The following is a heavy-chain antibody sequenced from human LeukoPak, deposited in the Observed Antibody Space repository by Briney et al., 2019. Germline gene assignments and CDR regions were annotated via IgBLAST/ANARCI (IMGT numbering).Heavy chain of an antibody. Sequence: GGSLRLSCAASGFTFSNYAMSWVRQAPGKGLEWVSTVSGSGGSTYYADSVKGRFTISRDNSKNTLYLQMNSLRAEDTAVYYCARERGYCSGGSCYSGPYDYWGQGTLVTVSS. CDR1: GFTFSNYA. J-gene: IGHJ4*02. V-gene: IGHV3-23*01. D-gene: IGHD2-15*01. CDR2: VSGSGGST. CDR3: ARERGYCSGGSCYSGPYDY.